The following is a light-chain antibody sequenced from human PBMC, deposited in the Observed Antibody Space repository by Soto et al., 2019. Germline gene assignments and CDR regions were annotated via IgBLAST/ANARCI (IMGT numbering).Light chain of an antibody. CDR3: QQSYSTPLT. J-gene: IGKJ4*01. Sequence: DIQMTQSPSSLSASVGDRVTITCRASQSISSYLNWYQQKPGKAPKLLIYAASSLQSGVPSRFSGSGSGTDFTLPISSLQPEDFATYYCQQSYSTPLTLGGGTKVDIK. CDR2: AAS. CDR1: QSISSY. V-gene: IGKV1-39*01.